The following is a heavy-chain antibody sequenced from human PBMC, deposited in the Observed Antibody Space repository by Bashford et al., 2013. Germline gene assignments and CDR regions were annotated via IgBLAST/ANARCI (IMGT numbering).Heavy chain of an antibody. J-gene: IGHJ1*01. Sequence: SSETLSLTCAVYGGSFSGYYWSWIRQPPGKGLEWIGEINHSGSTNYNPSLKSRVTISVDTSKNQFSLKLSSVTAADTAVYYCARAGAIAVAKKYFQHWGQGTLVTVSS. CDR3: ARAGAIAVAKKYFQH. D-gene: IGHD6-19*01. CDR1: GGSFSGYY. V-gene: IGHV4-34*01. CDR2: INHSGST.